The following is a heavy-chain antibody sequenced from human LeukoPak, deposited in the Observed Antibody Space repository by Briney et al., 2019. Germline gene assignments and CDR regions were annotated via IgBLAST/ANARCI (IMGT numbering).Heavy chain of an antibody. CDR1: GGSISSYY. J-gene: IGHJ6*03. CDR3: ARHFAFSYYYMDV. Sequence: PSETVSLTCTVSGGSISSYYWSWIRQPPGKGLEWIGYIYYRGSTNYNPSLKSRVTISVDTSKNQFSLKLSSVTAADTAVYYCARHFAFSYYYMDVWGKGTTVTVS. CDR2: IYYRGST. V-gene: IGHV4-59*08.